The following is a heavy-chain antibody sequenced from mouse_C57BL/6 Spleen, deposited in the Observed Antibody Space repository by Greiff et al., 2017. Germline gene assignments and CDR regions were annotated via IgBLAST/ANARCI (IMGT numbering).Heavy chain of an antibody. CDR3: ARWGYGSSPFDY. V-gene: IGHV1-82*01. Sequence: QVQLKQSGPELVKPGASVKISCKASGYAFSSSWMSWVKQRPGKGLEWIGRIYPGDGDTNYNGKFKGKATLTADKSSSAAYMQLSSLTSEDSAVYFCARWGYGSSPFDYWGQGTTLTVSS. CDR1: GYAFSSSW. D-gene: IGHD1-1*01. J-gene: IGHJ2*01. CDR2: IYPGDGDT.